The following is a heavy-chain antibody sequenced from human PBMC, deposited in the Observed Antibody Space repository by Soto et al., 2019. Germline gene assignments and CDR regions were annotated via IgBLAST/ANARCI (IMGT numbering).Heavy chain of an antibody. V-gene: IGHV3-74*01. D-gene: IGHD2-2*01. CDR1: GFTFSSYW. CDR3: ARSREVPAAFL. Sequence: EVQLVESGGGLVQPGGSLRLSCAASGFTFSSYWMHWVRQAPGKGLVWVSRINSEGSSKSYADSVKGRFTISRDNANNTLYLQMNSLRAEDTAVYYCARSREVPAAFLWGQGTLVTVSS. J-gene: IGHJ4*02. CDR2: INSEGSSK.